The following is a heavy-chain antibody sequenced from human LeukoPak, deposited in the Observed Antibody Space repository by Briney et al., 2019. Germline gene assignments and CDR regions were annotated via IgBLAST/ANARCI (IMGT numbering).Heavy chain of an antibody. D-gene: IGHD6-13*01. CDR3: ARRSRLGYFDY. Sequence: GESLQISCQGSGYRFNAYWIAWVRQLPGKGLEWMGIIYPGDSDTRYSPSFQGQVTISADKSISTAYLQWSSLKASDTAMYYCARRSRLGYFDYWGQGTLVTVSS. CDR1: GYRFNAYW. CDR2: IYPGDSDT. J-gene: IGHJ4*02. V-gene: IGHV5-51*01.